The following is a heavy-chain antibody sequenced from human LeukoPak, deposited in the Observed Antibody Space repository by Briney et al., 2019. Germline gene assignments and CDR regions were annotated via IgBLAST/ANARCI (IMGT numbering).Heavy chain of an antibody. CDR3: ARDTEGEAFDI. J-gene: IGHJ3*02. D-gene: IGHD3-16*01. V-gene: IGHV3-48*01. CDR2: ISSTSSVI. CDR1: GSTFSSHT. Sequence: PGGSLRLSCAASGSTFSSHTMNWVRQAPGKGREWVSYISSTSSVIYYADSVKGRFTISRDNSKNTLYLQMNSLRAEDTAVYYCARDTEGEAFDIWGQGTMVTVSS.